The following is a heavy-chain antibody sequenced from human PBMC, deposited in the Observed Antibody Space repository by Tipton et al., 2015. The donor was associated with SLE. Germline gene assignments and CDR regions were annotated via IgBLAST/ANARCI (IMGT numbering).Heavy chain of an antibody. J-gene: IGHJ3*02. Sequence: TLSLTCTVSGGSIITTSYYWAWIRQPPGKGLEWIGSIYYSGSTYYNPSLKSRVTISVDTSKNQFSLKLSSVTAADTAVYYCARRGSSSWYVGAFDIWGQGTMVTVSS. V-gene: IGHV4-39*01. CDR2: IYYSGST. CDR1: GGSIITTSYY. D-gene: IGHD6-13*01. CDR3: ARRGSSSWYVGAFDI.